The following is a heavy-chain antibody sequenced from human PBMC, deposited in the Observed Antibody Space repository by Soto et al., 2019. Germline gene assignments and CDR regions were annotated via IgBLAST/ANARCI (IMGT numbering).Heavy chain of an antibody. CDR3: ARDTWGPLADPGPQEPIDY. CDR2: IKQDGSEK. Sequence: GGSLRLSCAASGFTFSSYWMSWVRQAPGKGLEWVANIKQDGSEKYYVDSVKGRFTISRDNAKNSLYLQMNSLRAEDTAVYYCARDTWGPLADPGPQEPIDYWGQGTLVTVSS. CDR1: GFTFSSYW. J-gene: IGHJ4*02. V-gene: IGHV3-7*01. D-gene: IGHD3-16*01.